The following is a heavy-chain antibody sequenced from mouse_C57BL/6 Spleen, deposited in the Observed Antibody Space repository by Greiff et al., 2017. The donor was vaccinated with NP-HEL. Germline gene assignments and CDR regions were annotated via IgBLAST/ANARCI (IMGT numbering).Heavy chain of an antibody. J-gene: IGHJ1*03. D-gene: IGHD2-4*01. CDR3: ARQDYDYEYWCFDV. CDR2: ISNGGGST. V-gene: IGHV5-12*01. Sequence: EVKVVESGAGLVQPGGSLKLSCAASGFTFSDYYMYWVRQTPEKRLEWVAYISNGGGSTYYPDTVKGRITITRDNAKNTLYLQMSSLKSEDTAMYYCARQDYDYEYWCFDVWGTGTTVTVSS. CDR1: GFTFSDYY.